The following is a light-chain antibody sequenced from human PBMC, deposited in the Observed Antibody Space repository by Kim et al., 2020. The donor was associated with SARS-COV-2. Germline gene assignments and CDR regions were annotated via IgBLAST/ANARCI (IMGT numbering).Light chain of an antibody. Sequence: ASVKFTCTLSSGHSSYAIAWHQQQPEKGPRYLMKVNSDGSHSKGDRIPDRFSGSSSGPERYLTISRVQSEDEADYYCQTWGTGIVVFGGGTQLTVL. CDR2: VNSDGSH. V-gene: IGLV4-69*01. CDR3: QTWGTGIVV. J-gene: IGLJ2*01. CDR1: SGHSSYA.